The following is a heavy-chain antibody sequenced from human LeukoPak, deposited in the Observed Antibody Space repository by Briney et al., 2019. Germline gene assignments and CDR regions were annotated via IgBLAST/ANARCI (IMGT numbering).Heavy chain of an antibody. V-gene: IGHV1-46*01. CDR1: GYTFTSYY. CDR2: INPNAGTT. CDR3: VRDRTKYCSSTSCPLDY. D-gene: IGHD2-2*01. Sequence: GASVKVSCKASGYTFTSYYMHWVRQAPGQGLEWMGIINPNAGTTSYAQKFQGRVTMTRDTSISTAYMELSRLRSDDTAVYYCVRDRTKYCSSTSCPLDYWGQGTLVTVSS. J-gene: IGHJ4*02.